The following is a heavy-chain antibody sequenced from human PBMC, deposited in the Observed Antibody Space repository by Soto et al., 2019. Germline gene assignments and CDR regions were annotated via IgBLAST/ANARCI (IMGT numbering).Heavy chain of an antibody. D-gene: IGHD1-26*01. V-gene: IGHV3-23*01. J-gene: IGHJ6*02. CDR1: GFTFSDYA. Sequence: EVQLLESGGDLVQPGGSLRLSCIASGFTFSDYAMNWVRQAPGKGLEWVSAISGSGGHSYYADSLKGRFTISRDNSRNTLYLQMNSLGAEDTALYYCARDNSLRGASGTPTYFYSGMDVWGQGTTVTVSS. CDR3: ARDNSLRGASGTPTYFYSGMDV. CDR2: ISGSGGHS.